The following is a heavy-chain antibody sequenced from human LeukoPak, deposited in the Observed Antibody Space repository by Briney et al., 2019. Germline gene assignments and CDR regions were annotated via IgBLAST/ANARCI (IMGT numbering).Heavy chain of an antibody. J-gene: IGHJ4*02. V-gene: IGHV4-34*01. CDR2: INHSGYT. CDR3: TRMTTGHDY. CDR1: GVSFDDYY. Sequence: PSETLSLTCAVSGVSFDDYYWSWFRQTPAKELEWIGEINHSGYTNDNPSLQSRVTLSIATSRKQFSLNLRSVPVADAGIYYCTRMTTGHDYWGQGTLVTVSS. D-gene: IGHD4-17*01.